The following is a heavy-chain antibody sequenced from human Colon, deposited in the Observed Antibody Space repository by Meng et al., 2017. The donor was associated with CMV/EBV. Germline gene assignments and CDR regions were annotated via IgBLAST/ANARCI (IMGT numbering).Heavy chain of an antibody. V-gene: IGHV3-21*01. CDR2: ISSSSSYI. CDR3: ARGAYCSTSYCQTSVFDF. Sequence: GESLKISCAASGFTFSSYSMNWVRQAPGKGLEWVSSISSSSSYIYYADSVKGRFTISRDNAKNSLYLQMNGLSADDTAIYYCARGAYCSTSYCQTSVFDFWGQGALVTVSS. CDR1: GFTFSSYS. D-gene: IGHD2-21*01. J-gene: IGHJ4*02.